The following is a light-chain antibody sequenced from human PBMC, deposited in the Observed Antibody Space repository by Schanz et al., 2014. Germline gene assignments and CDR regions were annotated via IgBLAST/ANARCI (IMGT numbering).Light chain of an antibody. CDR3: SSYTGSNNLV. CDR2: EVS. J-gene: IGLJ3*02. Sequence: QSALTQPPSASGSPGQSVTFSCTGTSGDIGFYNYVSWFQQHPGKAPKLMIYEVSKRPSGVPDRFSGSKSGNTASLTVSGLQAEDEADYYCSSYTGSNNLVFGGGTKLTVL. V-gene: IGLV2-8*01. CDR1: SGDIGFYNY.